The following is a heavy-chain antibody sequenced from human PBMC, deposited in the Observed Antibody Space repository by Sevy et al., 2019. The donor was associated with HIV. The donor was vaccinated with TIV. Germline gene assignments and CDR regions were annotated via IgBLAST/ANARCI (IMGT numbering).Heavy chain of an antibody. CDR2: IYYSGST. Sequence: SETLSLTCTVSGGSISSYYWSWIRQPPGKGLEWIGYIYYSGSTNYNPSLKSRVTISVDTSKNQFSLTLSSVTAADTAVYYWARGAPNSLPCIAFGGNWFDPWGQGTLVTVSS. CDR3: ARGAPNSLPCIAFGGNWFDP. J-gene: IGHJ5*02. V-gene: IGHV4-59*01. D-gene: IGHD3-16*01. CDR1: GGSISSYY.